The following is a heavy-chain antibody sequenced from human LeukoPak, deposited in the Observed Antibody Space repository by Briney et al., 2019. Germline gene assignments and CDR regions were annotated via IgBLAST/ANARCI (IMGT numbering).Heavy chain of an antibody. Sequence: PSETLSLTCTVSGGSISSYYWSWIRQPPGQGLEWIGYIYYSGSTNYNPSLKSRVTISVDTSKNQFSLKLSSVTAADTAVYYCARHRDGYNYVDYWGQGTLVTVSS. D-gene: IGHD5-24*01. CDR1: GGSISSYY. J-gene: IGHJ4*02. V-gene: IGHV4-59*08. CDR2: IYYSGST. CDR3: ARHRDGYNYVDY.